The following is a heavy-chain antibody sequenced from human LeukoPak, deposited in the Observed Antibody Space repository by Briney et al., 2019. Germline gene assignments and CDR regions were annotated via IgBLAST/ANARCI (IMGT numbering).Heavy chain of an antibody. D-gene: IGHD3-22*01. CDR3: AWINYDREALDI. Sequence: SGTLSLTCVVSGGSFSGYYWSWIRQPPGKGLEWIWEINHSGGTNYNPPPTSRVTISVDETKNQFSLKLSSVIAADTAVYYCAWINYDREALDIWGQGAKVTVSP. CDR2: INHSGGT. CDR1: GGSFSGYY. V-gene: IGHV4-34*01. J-gene: IGHJ3*02.